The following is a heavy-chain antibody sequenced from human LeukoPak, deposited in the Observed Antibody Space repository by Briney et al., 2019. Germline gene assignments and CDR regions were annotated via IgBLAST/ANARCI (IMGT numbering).Heavy chain of an antibody. Sequence: SETLSLTCTVSGGSISSSSYYWGWIRQPPGKGLEWIGSIYYSGSTYYNPSLKSRVTISVDTSKNQFSLKLSSVTAADTAVYYCARHPGVYSSSWYYYYYYMDVWGKGTTVTVSS. J-gene: IGHJ6*03. CDR1: GGSISSSSYY. CDR3: ARHPGVYSSSWYYYYYYMDV. V-gene: IGHV4-39*01. D-gene: IGHD6-13*01. CDR2: IYYSGST.